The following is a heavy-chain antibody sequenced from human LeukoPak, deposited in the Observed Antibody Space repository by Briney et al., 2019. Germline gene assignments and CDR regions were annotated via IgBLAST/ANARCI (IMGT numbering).Heavy chain of an antibody. J-gene: IGHJ4*02. CDR1: GFTFSRYY. D-gene: IGHD2-15*01. CDR2: IKQDGSEK. CDR3: ARDGYCTSGSCYIDY. Sequence: GGSLRLSCAASGFTFSRYYMSWVRQAPGKGLEWVANIKQDGSEKYYVDSVKGRFTISRDNAKNSLYLQMNSLRVEDTAIYYCARDGYCTSGSCYIDYWGQGTLVTVRS. V-gene: IGHV3-7*01.